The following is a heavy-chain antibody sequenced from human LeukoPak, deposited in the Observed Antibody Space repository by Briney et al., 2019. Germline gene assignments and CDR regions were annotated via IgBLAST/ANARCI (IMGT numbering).Heavy chain of an antibody. CDR1: GFTFRSHA. CDR2: IYENGGTT. CDR3: AKDLYLRDFWSGYFDY. V-gene: IGHV3-23*01. J-gene: IGHJ4*02. Sequence: GGSLRLSCVGSGFTFRSHAMSWVRQAPEKGLEFVSGIYENGGTTYYADPVKGRFSISRDNSKNTLYLQMDSLRGEDTAVYYCAKDLYLRDFWSGYFDYWGQGIPVTVSS. D-gene: IGHD3-3*01.